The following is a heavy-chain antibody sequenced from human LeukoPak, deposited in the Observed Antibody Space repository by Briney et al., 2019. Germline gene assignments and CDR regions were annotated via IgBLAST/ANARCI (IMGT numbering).Heavy chain of an antibody. D-gene: IGHD6-19*01. V-gene: IGHV1-2*06. Sequence: ASXXVSCKASGYTFTGYYMHWVRQAPGQGLEWMGRINPNSGGTNYAQKFQGRVTMTRDTSISTAYMELSRLRSDDTAVYYCARDSGPYSSGWYDAWGQGTLVTVSS. CDR2: INPNSGGT. CDR3: ARDSGPYSSGWYDA. CDR1: GYTFTGYY. J-gene: IGHJ5*02.